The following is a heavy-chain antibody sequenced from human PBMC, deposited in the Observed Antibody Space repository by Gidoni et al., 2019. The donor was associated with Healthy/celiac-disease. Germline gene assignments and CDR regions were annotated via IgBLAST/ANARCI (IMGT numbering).Heavy chain of an antibody. D-gene: IGHD6-13*01. Sequence: QVQLQESGPGLVKPSETLSLTCTVSGGSTSSYYWSWIRQPAGKGLEWIGRIYTSGSTNYNPSLKSRVTMSVDTSKNQFSLKLSSVTAADAAVYYCARDWASRGLYYYYMYVWGKGTTVTVSS. CDR1: GGSTSSYY. V-gene: IGHV4-4*07. CDR2: IYTSGST. CDR3: ARDWASRGLYYYYMYV. J-gene: IGHJ6*03.